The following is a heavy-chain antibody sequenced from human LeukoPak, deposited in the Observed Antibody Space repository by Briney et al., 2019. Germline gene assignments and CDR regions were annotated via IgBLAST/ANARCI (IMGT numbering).Heavy chain of an antibody. Sequence: PGGSLRLSCAASGFTFDDYAMHWVRQAPGKGLEWVSGISWNSGSIGYADSVKGRFTISRDNAKNSLYLQMNSLRAEDTALYYCAKDIAPSVGGELLGGYFDYWGQGTLVTVSS. J-gene: IGHJ4*02. CDR1: GFTFDDYA. CDR2: ISWNSGSI. V-gene: IGHV3-9*01. D-gene: IGHD1-26*01. CDR3: AKDIAPSVGGELLGGYFDY.